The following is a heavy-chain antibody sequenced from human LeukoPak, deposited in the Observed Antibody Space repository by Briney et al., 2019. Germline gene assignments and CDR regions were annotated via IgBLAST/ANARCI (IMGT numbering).Heavy chain of an antibody. Sequence: SETLSLTCTVSGGSISSSSYYWGWIRQPPGKGLEWIGSIYYSGSTYYNPSLKSRVTISVDTSKNQFSLKLSSVTVADTAVYYCARYNGSYPIQIDYWGQGILVTVSS. D-gene: IGHD1-26*01. V-gene: IGHV4-39*01. CDR2: IYYSGST. J-gene: IGHJ4*02. CDR1: GGSISSSSYY. CDR3: ARYNGSYPIQIDY.